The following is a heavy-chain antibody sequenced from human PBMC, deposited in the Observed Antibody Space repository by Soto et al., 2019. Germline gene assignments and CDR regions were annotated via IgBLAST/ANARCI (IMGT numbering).Heavy chain of an antibody. CDR1: GYTFTSYA. CDR3: ARSIVVVTALDY. Sequence: QVQLVQSGAEEKKPGASVKVSCKGSGYTFTSYAMHWVRQAPGQGLEWMGWINAGNGNTKYSQKFQGRVTITRDTSASTAYMELSSLRSEDTAVYYCARSIVVVTALDYWGQGTLVTVSS. V-gene: IGHV1-3*05. CDR2: INAGNGNT. D-gene: IGHD2-21*02. J-gene: IGHJ4*02.